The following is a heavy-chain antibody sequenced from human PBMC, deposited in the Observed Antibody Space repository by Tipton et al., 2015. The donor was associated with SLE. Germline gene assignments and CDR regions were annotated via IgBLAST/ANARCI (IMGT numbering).Heavy chain of an antibody. CDR1: GFTFSSYS. CDR2: ISSSSSYI. J-gene: IGHJ3*02. CDR3: ARVPEGAFDI. D-gene: IGHD1-14*01. V-gene: IGHV3-21*01. Sequence: QLVQSGGVVVQPGRSLRLSCAASGFTFSSYSMNWVRQAPGKGLEWVSSISSSSSYIYYADSVKGRFTISRDNAKNSLYLQMNSLRAEDTAVYYCARVPEGAFDIWGQGTMVTVSS.